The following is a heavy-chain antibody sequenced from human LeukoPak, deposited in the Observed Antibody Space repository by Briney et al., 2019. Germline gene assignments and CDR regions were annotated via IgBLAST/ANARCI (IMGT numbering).Heavy chain of an antibody. V-gene: IGHV5-51*01. CDR2: IYPGDSDT. CDR3: ARLGCSSTSCYSNGYYFDY. CDR1: GYSFTSYW. Sequence: GESLKISCKGPGYSFTSYWIGWVRQMPGKGLEWMGIIYPGDSDTRYSPSFQGQVTISADKSISTAYLQWSSLKASDTAMYYCARLGCSSTSCYSNGYYFDYWGQGTLVTVSS. J-gene: IGHJ4*02. D-gene: IGHD2-2*01.